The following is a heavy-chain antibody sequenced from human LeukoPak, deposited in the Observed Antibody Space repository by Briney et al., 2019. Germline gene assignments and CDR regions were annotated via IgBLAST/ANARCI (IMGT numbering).Heavy chain of an antibody. J-gene: IGHJ5*02. CDR2: FDPEDGET. Sequence: ASVKVSCKVSGYTLTELSMHWVRQAPGKGLEWMGGFDPEDGETIYAQKFQGRVTMTEDTSTDTAYMELSSLRSEDTAVYCCATGGYCSGGSCWNWFDPWGQGTLVTVSS. CDR3: ATGGYCSGGSCWNWFDP. CDR1: GYTLTELS. D-gene: IGHD2-15*01. V-gene: IGHV1-24*01.